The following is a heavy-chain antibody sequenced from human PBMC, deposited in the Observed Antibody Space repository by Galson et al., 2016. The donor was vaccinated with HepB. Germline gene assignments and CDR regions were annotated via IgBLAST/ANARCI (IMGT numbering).Heavy chain of an antibody. Sequence: QSGAEVKKPGESLRISCETSGYSFTSYWITWVRQVPGKGLEWLGKTDPRDSSTNYSPSLQGHVIISSDKSISTAYLQWRSLEASDTAMYYWARHALGSSGGHFLDYWGRGTLVSVSS. CDR3: ARHALGSSGGHFLDY. D-gene: IGHD6-19*01. CDR1: GYSFTSYW. J-gene: IGHJ4*02. V-gene: IGHV5-10-1*01. CDR2: TDPRDSST.